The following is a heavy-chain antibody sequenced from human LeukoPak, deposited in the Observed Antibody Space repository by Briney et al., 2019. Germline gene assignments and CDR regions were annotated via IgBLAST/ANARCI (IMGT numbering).Heavy chain of an antibody. V-gene: IGHV1-2*02. J-gene: IGHJ4*02. Sequence: GASVKVSCKASGYTFAAYYMHWVRQAPGQGLEWMGWINPNSGGTNYAQKFQGRVTMTRDTSLTTVYMELSSLKSDDTAVYYCARRTPYYDTSGSHTFDYWGQGTLVTVSS. CDR2: INPNSGGT. D-gene: IGHD3-22*01. CDR3: ARRTPYYDTSGSHTFDY. CDR1: GYTFAAYY.